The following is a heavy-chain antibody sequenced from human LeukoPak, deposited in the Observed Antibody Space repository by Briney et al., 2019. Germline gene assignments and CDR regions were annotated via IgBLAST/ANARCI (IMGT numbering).Heavy chain of an antibody. D-gene: IGHD3-22*01. J-gene: IGHJ4*02. CDR2: TYYRSKWYN. CDR1: GDSVSSNSVA. Sequence: PPQTLSLTCAISGDSVSSNSVAWNWIRQSPSRGLEWLGRTYYRSKWYNDYAVSVKSRITINPDTSKNQFSLQLNSVTPEDTAVYYCARDPRLSYYDSSGSFDYWGQGTLVTVSS. CDR3: ARDPRLSYYDSSGSFDY. V-gene: IGHV6-1*01.